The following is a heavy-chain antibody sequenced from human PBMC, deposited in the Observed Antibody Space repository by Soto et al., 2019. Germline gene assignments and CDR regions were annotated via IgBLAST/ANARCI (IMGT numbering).Heavy chain of an antibody. CDR1: GGSISSYY. Sequence: SETLSLTCTVSGGSISSYYWSWIRQPPGKGLEWIGYIYYSGSTNYNPSLKSRVTISVDTSKNQFSLELSSVTAADTAVYYCARHGGSYYYYFDYWGQGTLVTVSS. V-gene: IGHV4-59*08. J-gene: IGHJ4*02. CDR2: IYYSGST. D-gene: IGHD1-26*01. CDR3: ARHGGSYYYYFDY.